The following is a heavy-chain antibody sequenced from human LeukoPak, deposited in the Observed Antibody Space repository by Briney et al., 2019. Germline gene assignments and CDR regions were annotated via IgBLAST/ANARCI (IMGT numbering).Heavy chain of an antibody. D-gene: IGHD2-2*01. CDR2: IYTSGSA. CDR1: GGSMSRYY. J-gene: IGHJ2*01. V-gene: IGHV4-4*07. CDR3: ARDRTVVPAANYWYFDL. Sequence: PSETLTLTCNGAGGSMSRYYWSWLRQTTGKGLEWIGRIYTSGSANYNPSLKSRVTMSVDTSKSQFSLKLSSVTAADTAVYYCARDRTVVPAANYWYFDLWGRGTLVTVSS.